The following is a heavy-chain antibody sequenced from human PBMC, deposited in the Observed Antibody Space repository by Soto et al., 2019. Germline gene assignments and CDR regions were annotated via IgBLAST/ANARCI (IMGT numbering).Heavy chain of an antibody. V-gene: IGHV1-3*01. CDR3: AREGIAGYCSGGSCYSMFWFDP. CDR2: INAGNGNT. D-gene: IGHD2-15*01. Sequence: ASVKVSCKASGYTFTSYAMHWVRQAPGQRLEWMGWINAGNGNTKYSQKFQGRVTITRDTSASTAYMELSSLRSEDTAVYYCAREGIAGYCSGGSCYSMFWFDPWGQGTLVTVSS. CDR1: GYTFTSYA. J-gene: IGHJ5*02.